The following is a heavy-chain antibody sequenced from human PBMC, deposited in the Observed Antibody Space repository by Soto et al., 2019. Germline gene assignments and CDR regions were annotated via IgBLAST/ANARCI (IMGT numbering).Heavy chain of an antibody. Sequence: SETLSLTCTVSGGSSSSYYWSWIRQPPGKGLEWIGYIYYSGSTNYNPSLKSRVTISVDTSKNQFSLKLSSVTAADTAVYYCARDCPGLRYFDCDGMDVWGQGTTVTVSS. CDR1: GGSSSSYY. CDR3: ARDCPGLRYFDCDGMDV. J-gene: IGHJ6*02. V-gene: IGHV4-59*01. CDR2: IYYSGST. D-gene: IGHD3-9*01.